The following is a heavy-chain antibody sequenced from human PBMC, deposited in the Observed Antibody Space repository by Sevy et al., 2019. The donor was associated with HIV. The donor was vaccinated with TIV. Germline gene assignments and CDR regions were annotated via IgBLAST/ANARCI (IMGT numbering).Heavy chain of an antibody. CDR1: GFTFSDYY. D-gene: IGHD3-10*01. CDR2: ISSSGSTI. J-gene: IGHJ4*02. Sequence: GGCLRLSCAASGFTFSDYYMSWIRQAPGKGLEWVSYISSSGSTIYYADSVKGRFTISRDNAKNSLYLQMNSLRAEDTAVYYCARESITMDQGYFDYWGQGTLVTVSS. CDR3: ARESITMDQGYFDY. V-gene: IGHV3-11*01.